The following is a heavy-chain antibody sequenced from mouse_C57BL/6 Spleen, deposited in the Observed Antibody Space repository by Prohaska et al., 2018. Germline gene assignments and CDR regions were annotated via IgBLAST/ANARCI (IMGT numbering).Heavy chain of an antibody. D-gene: IGHD2-10*02. V-gene: IGHV1-26*01. J-gene: IGHJ3*01. Sequence: LKISCKASGYTFTDYYMNWVKQSHGKSLEWIGDINPNNGGTSYNQKFKGKATLTVDKSSSTAYMELRSLTSEDSAVYYCARASKTHFAYWGQGTLVTVSA. CDR2: INPNNGGT. CDR3: ARASKTHFAY. CDR1: GYTFTDYY.